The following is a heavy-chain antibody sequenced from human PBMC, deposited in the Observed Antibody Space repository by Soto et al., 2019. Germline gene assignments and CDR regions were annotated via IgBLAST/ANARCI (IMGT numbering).Heavy chain of an antibody. D-gene: IGHD1-20*01. Sequence: SETLSLTCTVSGGSLRGYYWSWIRQPPGKGLEWIGYIYYSGITNYNPSLKSRVTISVDTSKDQFSLKLSSVTAADTAVYYCARYKSNYYYGMDVWGQGTTVTVSS. J-gene: IGHJ6*02. CDR1: GGSLRGYY. V-gene: IGHV4-59*01. CDR3: ARYKSNYYYGMDV. CDR2: IYYSGIT.